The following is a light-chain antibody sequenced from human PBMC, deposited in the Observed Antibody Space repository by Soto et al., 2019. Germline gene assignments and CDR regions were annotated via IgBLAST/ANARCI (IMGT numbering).Light chain of an antibody. CDR2: DVF. J-gene: IGLJ1*01. CDR3: TSYTSSSTPYV. CDR1: SSDVGGYNY. Sequence: QSVLTQDASVSGSPGQSITISCTGTSSDVGGYNYVSWYQQHPGKAPKLMIYDVFTRPSGVSNRFSGSKSGNTASLTISALQAEDEADYYCTSYTSSSTPYVFGGGTKVTVL. V-gene: IGLV2-14*03.